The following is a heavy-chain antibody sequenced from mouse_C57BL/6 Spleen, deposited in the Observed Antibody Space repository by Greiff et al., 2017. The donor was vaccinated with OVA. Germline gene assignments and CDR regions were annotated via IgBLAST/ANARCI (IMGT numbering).Heavy chain of an antibody. CDR2: ISYDGSN. CDR1: GYSITSGYY. J-gene: IGHJ1*03. V-gene: IGHV3-6*01. D-gene: IGHD3-2*02. CDR3: ARDAQLRPRYIDV. Sequence: EVQLQESGPGLVKPSQSLSLTCSVTGYSITSGYYWNWIRQFPGNKLEWMGYISYDGSNNYNPSLKNRISITRDTSKNQFFLKLNSVTTEDTATYYCARDAQLRPRYIDVWGTGTTVTVSS.